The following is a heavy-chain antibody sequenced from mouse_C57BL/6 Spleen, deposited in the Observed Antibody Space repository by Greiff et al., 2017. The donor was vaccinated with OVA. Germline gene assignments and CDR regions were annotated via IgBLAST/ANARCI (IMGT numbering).Heavy chain of an antibody. D-gene: IGHD2-2*01. CDR2: IRHKANGSTS. CDR3: ARYALDGYDGSALDY. J-gene: IGHJ4*01. Sequence: EVLLVESGGGLVQPGGSLSLSCAASGFTFTGYYMSWVRQPPGKALEWLGFIRHKANGSTSEYSASVKGRFTIYRDNSQSTLYLQMNALRAEDSATYDCARYALDGYDGSALDYWGQGTSVTVSS. V-gene: IGHV7-3*01. CDR1: GFTFTGYY.